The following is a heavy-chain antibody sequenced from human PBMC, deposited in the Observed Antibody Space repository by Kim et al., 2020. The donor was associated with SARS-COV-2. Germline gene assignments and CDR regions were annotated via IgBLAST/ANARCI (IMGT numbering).Heavy chain of an antibody. CDR2: IGRSDGRT. CDR3: AKAQWDYYASSGYLTY. V-gene: IGHV3-23*01. J-gene: IGHJ4*02. D-gene: IGHD3-22*01. CDR1: GFTFTSYA. Sequence: GGSLRLSCAASGFTFTSYAMNWVRQAPGKWLEWVSAIGRSDGRTFYADSVRGRFTISRDDSKNTLYLQMNSLRAEDTAVDYCAKAQWDYYASSGYLTYWGQGTMVTVSS.